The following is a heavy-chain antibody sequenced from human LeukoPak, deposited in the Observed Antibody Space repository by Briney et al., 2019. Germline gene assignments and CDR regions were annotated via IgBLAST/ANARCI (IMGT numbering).Heavy chain of an antibody. CDR1: GYTLTGYY. CDR3: VREAETGSYYRDIPWLDP. CDR2: INPNRDVT. J-gene: IGHJ5*02. Sequence: ASVKVSCKPSGYTLTGYYMHGVRHAPGQGRECRVWINPNRDVTNYTQNFQGSVTLTRDTSISTAYMELSRLRSGDTAVYYCVREAETGSYYRDIPWLDPWGQGTLVTVSS. D-gene: IGHD1-26*01. V-gene: IGHV1-2*02.